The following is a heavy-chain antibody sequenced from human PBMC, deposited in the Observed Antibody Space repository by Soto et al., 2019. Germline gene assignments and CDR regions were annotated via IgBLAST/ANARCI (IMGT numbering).Heavy chain of an antibody. Sequence: QLQLQESGPGLVKPSATLSLTCTVSGGSISSSSYYWGWIRQPPGKRMEWIGSIYYSGSTYYNPSLKSLFTISVPTSKSQFSLKLISVTAADTAVYYCAIQVLPLGSSGFDFSGQGTLVTVSS. CDR1: GGSISSSSYY. CDR3: AIQVLPLGSSGFDF. J-gene: IGHJ4*02. V-gene: IGHV4-39*01. D-gene: IGHD6-19*01. CDR2: IYYSGST.